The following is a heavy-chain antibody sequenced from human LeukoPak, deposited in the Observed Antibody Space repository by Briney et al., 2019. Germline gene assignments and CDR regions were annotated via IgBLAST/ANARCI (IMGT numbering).Heavy chain of an antibody. CDR3: AREEVVAATGYYYYYGMDV. CDR1: GGTFSSYA. J-gene: IGHJ6*04. CDR2: IIPILGTA. V-gene: IGHV1-69*13. D-gene: IGHD2-15*01. Sequence: SVTVSCKASGGTFSSYAISWVRQAPGQGLEWMGGIIPILGTANYAQKFQGRVTITADESTSTAYMELSSLRSEDTAVYYCAREEVVAATGYYYYYGMDVWGKGTTVTVSS.